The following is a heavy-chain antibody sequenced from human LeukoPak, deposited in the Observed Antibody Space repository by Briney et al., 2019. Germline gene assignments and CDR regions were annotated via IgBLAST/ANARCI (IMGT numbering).Heavy chain of an antibody. D-gene: IGHD4-17*01. V-gene: IGHV3-30*18. CDR1: GFTFSSYA. CDR3: AKDADYGAYFYYYAMDV. Sequence: GGSLRLSCAASGFTFSSYAMSWVRQAPGKGLEWVAVISYDGSNKYYADSVKGRFTISRDNSKNTLFLQMNSLRAEDTAVYYCAKDADYGAYFYYYAMDVWGQGTTVTVSS. J-gene: IGHJ6*02. CDR2: ISYDGSNK.